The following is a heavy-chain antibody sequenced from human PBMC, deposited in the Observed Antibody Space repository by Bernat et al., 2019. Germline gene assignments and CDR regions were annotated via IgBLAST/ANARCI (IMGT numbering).Heavy chain of an antibody. V-gene: IGHV1-69*06. Sequence: QVQLVQSGAEVKKPGSSVKVSCKASGGTFSSYAISWVRQAPGQGLEWMGGIIPIFGTANYAQKFQGRVTITADKATSTAYMGLSSLRSEDTAVYYCARGRLGSSSWGSYYYGMDVWGQGTTVTVSS. J-gene: IGHJ6*02. D-gene: IGHD6-13*01. CDR1: GGTFSSYA. CDR3: ARGRLGSSSWGSYYYGMDV. CDR2: IIPIFGTA.